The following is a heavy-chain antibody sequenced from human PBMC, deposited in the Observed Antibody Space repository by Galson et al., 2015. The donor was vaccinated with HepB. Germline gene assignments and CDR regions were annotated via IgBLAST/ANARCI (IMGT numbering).Heavy chain of an antibody. J-gene: IGHJ4*02. V-gene: IGHV1-18*04. CDR3: ARDRDYRFDY. CDR1: GYTFTTNG. D-gene: IGHD4/OR15-4a*01. CDR2: ISANSGNT. Sequence: VKVSCQASGYTFTTNGISWVRQAPGQGLEWMGWISANSGNTKYAQNLQGRVTLTRDTSTSTAYLELRSLRSDDTAAYYCARDRDYRFDYWGQGTLVTVSS.